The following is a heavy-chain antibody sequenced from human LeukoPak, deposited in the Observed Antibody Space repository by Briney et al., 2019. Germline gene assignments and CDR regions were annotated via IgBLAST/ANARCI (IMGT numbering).Heavy chain of an antibody. D-gene: IGHD3-16*01. CDR3: ARVSVRYWGIDY. CDR2: INHSGST. Sequence: SETLSLTCAVYGGSFSGYYWSWIRQPPGKGLEWIGEINHSGSTNYNPSLKSRVTISVDTSKNQFSLKLSSVTAADTAVYYCARVSVRYWGIDYWGRGTLVTVSS. J-gene: IGHJ4*02. V-gene: IGHV4-34*01. CDR1: GGSFSGYY.